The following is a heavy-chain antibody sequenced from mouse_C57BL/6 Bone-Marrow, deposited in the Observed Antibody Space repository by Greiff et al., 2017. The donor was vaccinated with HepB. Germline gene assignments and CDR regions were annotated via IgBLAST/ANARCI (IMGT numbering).Heavy chain of an antibody. V-gene: IGHV1-82*01. CDR2: IYPGDGDT. Sequence: VKLQESGPELVKPGASVKISCKASGYAFSSSWMNWVKQRPGKGLEWIGRIYPGDGDTNYNGKFKGKATLTADKSSSTAYMQLSSLTSEDSAVYFCARTLSFITTVVARDYWGQGTTLTVSS. J-gene: IGHJ2*01. D-gene: IGHD1-1*01. CDR1: GYAFSSSW. CDR3: ARTLSFITTVVARDY.